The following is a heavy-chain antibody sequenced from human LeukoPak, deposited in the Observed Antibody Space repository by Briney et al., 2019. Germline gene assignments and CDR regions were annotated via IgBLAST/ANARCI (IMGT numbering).Heavy chain of an antibody. CDR1: GGSISIYY. CDR2: IFTSGIT. Sequence: SETLSLTCTVSGGSISIYYWNWIRQPAGKRLEWIGRIFTSGITNYNPSLKSRVTMSVDTSKNQFSLNLSSVTAADTAVYYCARDVYEGLFDYWGQGTLVTVSS. J-gene: IGHJ4*02. CDR3: ARDVYEGLFDY. D-gene: IGHD5/OR15-5a*01. V-gene: IGHV4-4*07.